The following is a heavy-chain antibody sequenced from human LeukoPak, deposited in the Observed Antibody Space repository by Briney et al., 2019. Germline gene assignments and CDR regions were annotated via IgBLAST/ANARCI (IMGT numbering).Heavy chain of an antibody. Sequence: SETLSLTCDVSGDSFYKGYYWGWIRQPPGKGLEWIGSIYYSGSTYYNPSLKSRVTISVDTSKNQFSLKLSSVTAADTAVYYCARRRYNSGGGCYYYYMDVWGKGTTVTVSS. D-gene: IGHD6-19*01. V-gene: IGHV4-38-2*01. J-gene: IGHJ6*03. CDR2: IYYSGST. CDR3: ARRRYNSGGGCYYYYMDV. CDR1: GDSFYKGYY.